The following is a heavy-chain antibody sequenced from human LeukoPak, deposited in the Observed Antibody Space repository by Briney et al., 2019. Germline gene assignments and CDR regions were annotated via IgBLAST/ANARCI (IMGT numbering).Heavy chain of an antibody. CDR3: ARLPYYYDFWSGYPYYFDY. CDR2: IKQDGSEK. V-gene: IGHV3-7*01. J-gene: IGHJ4*02. Sequence: GGSLRLSCAASGFTFSSYWMSWVRQAPGEGLEWVANIKQDGSEKYYVDSVKGRFTISRDNAKNSLYLQMNSLRAEDTAVYYCARLPYYYDFWSGYPYYFDYCGQGTLVTVSS. CDR1: GFTFSSYW. D-gene: IGHD3-3*01.